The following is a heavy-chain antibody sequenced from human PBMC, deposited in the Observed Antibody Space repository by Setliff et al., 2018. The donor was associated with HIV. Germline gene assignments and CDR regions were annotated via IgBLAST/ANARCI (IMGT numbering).Heavy chain of an antibody. CDR2: IYYSGST. V-gene: IGHV4-59*11. Sequence: PSETLSLTCTVSGGSISSHYWSWIRQPPGKGLEWIGSIYYSGSTNYNPSLKSRVTISVDTSKNQFSLKLSSVTAADTAVYYCARGRSSTIDYWGQGTLVTVSS. J-gene: IGHJ4*02. CDR1: GGSISSHY. D-gene: IGHD1-26*01. CDR3: ARGRSSTIDY.